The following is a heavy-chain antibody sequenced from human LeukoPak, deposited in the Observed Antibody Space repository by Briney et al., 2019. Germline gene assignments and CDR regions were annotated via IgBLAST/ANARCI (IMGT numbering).Heavy chain of an antibody. D-gene: IGHD4-23*01. V-gene: IGHV1-2*03. CDR3: AREKVTTVANSGHFNY. Sequence: LGASVKVSCKASGYTFTGYYMHWVRQAPGQGLEWMGWINPNSGGTNYAQKFQGRVTMTRDTSISTAYMELSRLRSDDTAVYYCAREKVTTVANSGHFNYWGQGTLVTVSS. CDR1: GYTFTGYY. CDR2: INPNSGGT. J-gene: IGHJ4*02.